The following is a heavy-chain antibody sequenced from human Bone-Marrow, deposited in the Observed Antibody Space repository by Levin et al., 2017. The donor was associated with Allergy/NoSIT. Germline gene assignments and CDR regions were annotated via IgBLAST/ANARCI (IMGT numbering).Heavy chain of an antibody. V-gene: IGHV3-66*01. Sequence: GGSLRLSCTASGVTVSNNYLMWVRQAPGKGLEWVSHIYSGGSTNYADSVKGRFSVSRDGSKNTLYLQMNSLTAEDTAVYYCGRDGPGGGHWGPGTLVTVSS. J-gene: IGHJ4*02. CDR2: IYSGGST. CDR1: GVTVSNNY. CDR3: GRDGPGGGH. D-gene: IGHD3-10*01.